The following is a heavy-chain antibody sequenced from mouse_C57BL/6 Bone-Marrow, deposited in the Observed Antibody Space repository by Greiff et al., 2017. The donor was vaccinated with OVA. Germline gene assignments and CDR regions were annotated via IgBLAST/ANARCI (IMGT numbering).Heavy chain of an antibody. CDR3: ARDYDCDGSWFAY. V-gene: IGHV1-18*01. Sequence: VQLQQSGPELVKPGASVKIPCKASGYTFTDYNMDWVKQSHGKSLEWIGDINPNNGGTIYNQKFKGKATLTVDKSSSTAYMELRSLTSEDTAVYYGARDYDCDGSWFAYWGQGTLITVSA. J-gene: IGHJ3*01. CDR2: INPNNGGT. CDR1: GYTFTDYN. D-gene: IGHD2-4*01.